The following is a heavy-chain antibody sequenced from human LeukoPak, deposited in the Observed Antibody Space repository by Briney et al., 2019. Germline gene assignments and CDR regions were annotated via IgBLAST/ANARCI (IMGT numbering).Heavy chain of an antibody. V-gene: IGHV3-23*01. CDR2: LSNTGGSI. D-gene: IGHD3-10*01. CDR1: GFTFSSHW. CDR3: AKGYYGQVSFDY. J-gene: IGHJ4*02. Sequence: PGGSLRLSCAASGFTFSSHWMHWARQAPGKGLVWVSGLSNTGGSISYTDSVKGRFTISRDNSKNTLYLQMNSLRAEDTAVYYCAKGYYGQVSFDYWGQGTLVTVSS.